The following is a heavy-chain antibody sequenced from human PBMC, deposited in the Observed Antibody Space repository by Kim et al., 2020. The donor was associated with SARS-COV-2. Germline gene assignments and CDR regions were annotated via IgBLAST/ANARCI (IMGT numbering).Heavy chain of an antibody. CDR1: GFTFSSYG. J-gene: IGHJ6*02. D-gene: IGHD4-17*01. CDR2: ISYDGSNK. CDR3: AKDRTTVVTPNKYYYYYGMDV. Sequence: GGSLRLSCAASGFTFSSYGMHWVRQAPGKGLEWVAVISYDGSNKYYADSVKGRFTISRDNSKNTLYLQMNSLRAEDTAVYYCAKDRTTVVTPNKYYYYYGMDVWGQGTTVTVSS. V-gene: IGHV3-30*18.